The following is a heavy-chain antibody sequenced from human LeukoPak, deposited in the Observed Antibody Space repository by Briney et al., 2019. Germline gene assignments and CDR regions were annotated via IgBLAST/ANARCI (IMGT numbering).Heavy chain of an antibody. D-gene: IGHD6-13*01. CDR2: ITGSGSNA. V-gene: IGHV3-23*01. CDR3: AKSMGSSSAYRFEY. J-gene: IGHJ4*02. Sequence: GGSLRLSCAASGFTFDSFAMNWVRQAPGKALEWVSTITGSGSNAYYADSVKGRFTISRDNSKNTLYLQMNSLSSEDTAVYYCAKSMGSSSAYRFEYWGQGTLVTVSS. CDR1: GFTFDSFA.